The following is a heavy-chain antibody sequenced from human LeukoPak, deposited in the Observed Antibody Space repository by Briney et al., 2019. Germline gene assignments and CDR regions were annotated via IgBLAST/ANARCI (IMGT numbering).Heavy chain of an antibody. CDR1: GFTFSSYS. CDR3: ARGRDGSQSPIDD. V-gene: IGHV3-48*01. Sequence: GGSLRLSCAASGFTFSSYSMNWVRQAPGKGLEWVSYISSSSSTIYYADSVKGRFTISRDNAKNSLYLQMNSLRAEDTAVYYCARGRDGSQSPIDDWGQGTLVTVSS. J-gene: IGHJ4*02. CDR2: ISSSSSTI. D-gene: IGHD5-24*01.